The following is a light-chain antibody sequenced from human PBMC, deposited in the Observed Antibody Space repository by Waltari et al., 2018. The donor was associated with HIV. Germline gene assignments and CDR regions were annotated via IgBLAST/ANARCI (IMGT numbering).Light chain of an antibody. V-gene: IGLV2-23*01. CDR3: CSYAGSSTYVV. Sequence: QSALTQPASVSGSPGQSITISCTGTSSDVGSYNFVSWYQPHPGNAPKLIIYEGDKRPSGVSYRFSGSKSGSTAFLTISGLQAEDEADYYCCSYAGSSTYVVFGGGTQLTVL. CDR1: SSDVGSYNF. CDR2: EGD. J-gene: IGLJ2*01.